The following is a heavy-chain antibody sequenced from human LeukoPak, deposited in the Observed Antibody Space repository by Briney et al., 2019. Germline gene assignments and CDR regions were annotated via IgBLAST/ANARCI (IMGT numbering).Heavy chain of an antibody. V-gene: IGHV3-30*02. Sequence: GGSLRLSCAASGFTFSSYGMHWVRQAPGKGLEWVAFIRYDGSDKYYADSVKGRFTISRDNSKNTLYLQMNSLRGEDTAVYYCARQKTDYWGQGTLVTVSS. CDR2: IRYDGSDK. J-gene: IGHJ4*02. CDR1: GFTFSSYG. CDR3: ARQKTDY.